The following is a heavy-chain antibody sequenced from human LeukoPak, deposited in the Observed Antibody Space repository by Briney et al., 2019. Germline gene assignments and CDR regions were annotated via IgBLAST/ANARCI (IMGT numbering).Heavy chain of an antibody. J-gene: IGHJ6*04. CDR1: GYTFTSYG. V-gene: IGHV1-18*04. CDR2: ISAYNGNT. Sequence: ASVKVSCKASGYTFTSYGISWVRQAPGQGLEWMGWISAYNGNTNYAQKLQGRVTMTTDTSTSTAYMELRSLRSDDTAVYYCARMVPAGMEPALYYYYGMDVWGKGTTVTVSS. CDR3: ARMVPAGMEPALYYYYGMDV. D-gene: IGHD2-2*01.